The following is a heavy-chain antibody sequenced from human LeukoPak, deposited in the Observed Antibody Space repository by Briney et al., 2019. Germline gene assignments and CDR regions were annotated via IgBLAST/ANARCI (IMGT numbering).Heavy chain of an antibody. J-gene: IGHJ4*02. Sequence: GASVKVSCKASGGTFSSYAISWVRQAPGQGLEWMGRIIPIFGTANYAQKFQGRVTITTDESTSTAYMELSSLRSEDTAVYYCAREGDYYDSSGSDDFDYWGQRTLVTVSS. CDR1: GGTFSSYA. D-gene: IGHD3-22*01. CDR2: IIPIFGTA. V-gene: IGHV1-69*05. CDR3: AREGDYYDSSGSDDFDY.